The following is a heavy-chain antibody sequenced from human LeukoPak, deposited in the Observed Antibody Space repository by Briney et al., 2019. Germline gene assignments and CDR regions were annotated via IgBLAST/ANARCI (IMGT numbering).Heavy chain of an antibody. J-gene: IGHJ4*02. CDR3: AKEQQWLVPSYYFDY. V-gene: IGHV3-30*02. CDR1: GFTFSSYG. CDR2: IRYDGSNK. D-gene: IGHD6-19*01. Sequence: GGSLRLSCAASGFTFSSYGMHWVRQAPGKGLEWVAFIRYDGSNKYYADSVKGRFTISRDNSKNTLYLQMNSLRAEDTAVYYCAKEQQWLVPSYYFDYWGQGTLVTVSS.